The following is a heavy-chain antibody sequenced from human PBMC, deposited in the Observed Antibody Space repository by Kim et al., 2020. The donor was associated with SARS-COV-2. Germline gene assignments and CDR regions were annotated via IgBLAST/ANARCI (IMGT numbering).Heavy chain of an antibody. CDR3: ARGYDSSGYYYYYYYGMGV. J-gene: IGHJ6*02. CDR2: IYHSGST. CDR1: GGSISSSNW. Sequence: SETLSLTCAVSGGSISSSNWWSWVRQPPGKGLEWIGEIYHSGSTNYNPSLKSRVTISVDKSTNQFSLKLSSVTAADTAVYYCARGYDSSGYYYYYYYGMGVWGQGTTVTVSS. V-gene: IGHV4-4*02. D-gene: IGHD3-22*01.